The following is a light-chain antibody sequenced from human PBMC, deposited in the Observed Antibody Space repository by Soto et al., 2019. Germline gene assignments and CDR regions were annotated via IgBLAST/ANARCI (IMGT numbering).Light chain of an antibody. CDR2: DVS. V-gene: IGLV2-14*01. Sequence: QSALTQPASVSGSPGQSITISCTGTSSEVGGYNYVSWYQQHPGKAPKLMIYDVSNRPSGVSNRFSGSKSGNTASLTISGLQAEDEADYYCRSYTSSSFYVFGTGTKVTVL. J-gene: IGLJ1*01. CDR3: RSYTSSSFYV. CDR1: SSEVGGYNY.